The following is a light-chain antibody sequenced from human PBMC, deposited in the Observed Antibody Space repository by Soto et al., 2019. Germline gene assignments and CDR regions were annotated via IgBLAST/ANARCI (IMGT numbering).Light chain of an antibody. CDR2: DAS. Sequence: EIVMTQSPATLSVPPGERVTLSCRASQSVNSNLAWYQQKPGRGPRLLIYDASTRATGIPARFSGSGSGTEFTLTISSLQSEDFAVYYCQQYNNWLRWTFGQGTKVDIK. CDR1: QSVNSN. CDR3: QQYNNWLRWT. V-gene: IGKV3-15*01. J-gene: IGKJ1*01.